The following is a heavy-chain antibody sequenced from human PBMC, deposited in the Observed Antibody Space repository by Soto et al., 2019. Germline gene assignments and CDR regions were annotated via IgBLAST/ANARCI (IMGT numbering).Heavy chain of an antibody. D-gene: IGHD3-22*01. CDR2: ISTHNGNT. J-gene: IGHJ4*02. Sequence: QVQLVQSGAEVKKPGASVKVSCKASGYTFTTYGMTWVRQAPGQGLDWVGWISTHNGNTKYAESLQGRVTMTTDTTTSTAYMELRSLKSDDTAVYYCARGPTDYYDNSGHYSLDHWSQGTLVTVSS. CDR1: GYTFTTYG. CDR3: ARGPTDYYDNSGHYSLDH. V-gene: IGHV1-18*01.